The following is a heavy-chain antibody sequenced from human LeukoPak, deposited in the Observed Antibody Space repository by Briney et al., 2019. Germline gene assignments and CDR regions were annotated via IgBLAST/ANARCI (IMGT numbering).Heavy chain of an antibody. J-gene: IGHJ3*02. CDR1: GGSISSGGYY. Sequence: SQTLPLTCTVSGGSISSGGYYWSWIRQPPGKGLEWIGYIYHSGSTYYNPSLKSRVTISVDRSKNQFSLKLSSVTAADTAVYYCASGLPQRIYAFDIWGQGTMVTVSS. D-gene: IGHD2-21*01. V-gene: IGHV4-30-2*01. CDR2: IYHSGST. CDR3: ASGLPQRIYAFDI.